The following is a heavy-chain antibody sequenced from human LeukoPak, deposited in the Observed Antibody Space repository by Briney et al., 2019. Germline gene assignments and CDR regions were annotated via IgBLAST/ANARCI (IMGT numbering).Heavy chain of an antibody. CDR3: ARAVIYGLDAFDI. CDR2: MYLDGRT. Sequence: SGTLSLTCAVSGGSISSLNLWSWLRQPPGKGLEWVGEMYLDGRTNFHPSVRGRVTIFIDKPKNQLSLQLTSVTAADTAVYYCARAVIYGLDAFDIWGQGTMVTVSS. D-gene: IGHD2/OR15-2a*01. CDR1: GGSISSLNL. V-gene: IGHV4-4*02. J-gene: IGHJ3*02.